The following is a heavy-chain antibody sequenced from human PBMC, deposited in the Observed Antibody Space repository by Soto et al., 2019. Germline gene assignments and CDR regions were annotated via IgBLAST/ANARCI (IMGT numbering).Heavy chain of an antibody. Sequence: ETLSLTCVVSGASLSSYYWSWIRQPPGKGLEWIGYIYYSGSTNYNPSLKSRVTISVDKSKNQFSLKLSSVTAADTAVYYCARANYFESSGPFDYWGPGTLVTVSS. CDR1: GASLSSYY. V-gene: IGHV4-59*12. CDR2: IYYSGST. D-gene: IGHD3-22*01. J-gene: IGHJ4*02. CDR3: ARANYFESSGPFDY.